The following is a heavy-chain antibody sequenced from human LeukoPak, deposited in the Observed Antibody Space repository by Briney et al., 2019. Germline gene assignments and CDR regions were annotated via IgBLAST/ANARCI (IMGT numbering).Heavy chain of an antibody. V-gene: IGHV3-23*01. CDR3: AKGRHGDYYDSSGSSYFDY. Sequence: GGSLRLSCAASGFTFSSYAMSWVRQAPGKGLEWVSAISGSDGSTYYADSVKGRFTISRDNSKNTLYLQMNSLRAEDTAVYYCAKGRHGDYYDSSGSSYFDYWGQGTLVTVSS. CDR2: ISGSDGST. D-gene: IGHD3-22*01. J-gene: IGHJ4*02. CDR1: GFTFSSYA.